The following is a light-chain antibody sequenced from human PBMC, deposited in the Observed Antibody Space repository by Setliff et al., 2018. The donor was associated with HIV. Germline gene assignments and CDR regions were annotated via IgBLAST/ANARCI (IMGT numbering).Light chain of an antibody. CDR1: SNDVGRYKY. V-gene: IGLV2-11*01. J-gene: IGLJ1*01. Sequence: QSALTQPRSVSGSPGQSVTISCTGSSNDVGRYKYVSWYQQRPGKAPKTMIYEVTKRPSGVPARFSGSKSGTSASLAISGLRSEDEADYYCAAWDDNLSEVFGTGTKVTVL. CDR2: EVT. CDR3: AAWDDNLSEV.